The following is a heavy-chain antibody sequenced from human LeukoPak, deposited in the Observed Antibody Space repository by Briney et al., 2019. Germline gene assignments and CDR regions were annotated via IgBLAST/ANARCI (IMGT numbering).Heavy chain of an antibody. V-gene: IGHV3-30*18. CDR2: ISYDGSNE. CDR3: AKDLGVGAYLLFDYITSGLDS. J-gene: IGHJ4*02. CDR1: GFSFSSYG. D-gene: IGHD2/OR15-2a*01. Sequence: TGGSLRLSCAASGFSFSSYGMHWVRQAPGKGLEWVAVISYDGSNEYFADSVKGRFTVSRDNSKNTPYLQMNSLRPEDTAVYYCAKDLGVGAYLLFDYITSGLDSWGQGTLVTVSS.